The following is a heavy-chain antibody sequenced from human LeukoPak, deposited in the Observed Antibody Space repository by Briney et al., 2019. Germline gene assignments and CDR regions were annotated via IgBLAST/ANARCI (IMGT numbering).Heavy chain of an antibody. CDR1: GVSITTHY. V-gene: IGHV4-59*11. J-gene: IGHJ4*02. CDR3: ARRDISSGIDY. CDR2: IHYSGDT. Sequence: PSETLSLTCTVSGVSITTHYWSWIRQPPGKGLEWIGYIHYSGDTNYNPSLKSRVTISIDTSKNQFSLKLSSVTAADTAVYFCARRDISSGIDYWGQGTLVTVSS. D-gene: IGHD3-22*01.